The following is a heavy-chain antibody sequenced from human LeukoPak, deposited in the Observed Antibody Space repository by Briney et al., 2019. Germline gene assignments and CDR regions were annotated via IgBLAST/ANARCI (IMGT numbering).Heavy chain of an antibody. CDR3: ARAHVLRYFDWLPQYFDY. D-gene: IGHD3-9*01. J-gene: IGHJ4*02. CDR2: ISAYNGNT. V-gene: IGHV1-18*01. Sequence: ASVKVSCKASGYTFTSYGISWVRQAPGQGLEWMGWISAYNGNTTYAQKLQGRVTMTTDTSTSTAYMELRSLRSDDTAVYYCARAHVLRYFDWLPQYFDYWGQGTLVTVSS. CDR1: GYTFTSYG.